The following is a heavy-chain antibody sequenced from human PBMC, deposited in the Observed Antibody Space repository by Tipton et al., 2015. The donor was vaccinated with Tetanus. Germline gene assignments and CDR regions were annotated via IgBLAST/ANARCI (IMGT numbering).Heavy chain of an antibody. CDR2: IWYDGSA. CDR1: GGSVSNSDYY. D-gene: IGHD4-17*01. V-gene: IGHV4-39*07. Sequence: GLVKPSETLSLTCTVSGGSVSNSDYYWGWIRQSPGKGLEWIGSIWYDGSAYYNPSLKSRVTISVDTSKSQFSLKLTSVTAADTAVYYCVRDRGLTTSGGIGMDVWGQGTTVTVSS. CDR3: VRDRGLTTSGGIGMDV. J-gene: IGHJ6*02.